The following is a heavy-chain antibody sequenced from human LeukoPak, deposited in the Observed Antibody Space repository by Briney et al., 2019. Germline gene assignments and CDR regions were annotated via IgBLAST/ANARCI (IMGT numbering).Heavy chain of an antibody. J-gene: IGHJ3*02. V-gene: IGHV6-1*01. CDR1: GGSVSSNSAA. CDR3: ARHYFDSSGYYYLDAFDI. CDR2: TYYRSKWYN. D-gene: IGHD3-22*01. Sequence: SQTLSLTCAISGGSVSSNSAAWNWIRQSPSRGLEWLGRTYYRSKWYNDYAVSVKSRITINPDTSKNQFSLQLNSVTPEDTALYYCARHYFDSSGYYYLDAFDIWGQGTMVTVSS.